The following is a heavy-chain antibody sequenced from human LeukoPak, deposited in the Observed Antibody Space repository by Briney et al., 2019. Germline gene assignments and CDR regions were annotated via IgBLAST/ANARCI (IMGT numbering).Heavy chain of an antibody. CDR3: ARDHPYYYGSGANYYGMDV. V-gene: IGHV4-59*01. J-gene: IGHJ6*02. D-gene: IGHD3-10*01. Sequence: SETLSLTCTVSGGSISSYYWSWIRQPPGKGLEWIGYIYYSGSTNYNPSLKSRVTISVDTSKNQFSLKLSSVTAADMAVYYCARDHPYYYGSGANYYGMDVWGQGTTVTVSS. CDR2: IYYSGST. CDR1: GGSISSYY.